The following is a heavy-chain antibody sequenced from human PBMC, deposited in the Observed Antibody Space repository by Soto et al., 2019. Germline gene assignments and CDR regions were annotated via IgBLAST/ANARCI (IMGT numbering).Heavy chain of an antibody. D-gene: IGHD6-6*01. Sequence: GGSLRLSCAASGFTFSSYSMNWVRQAPGKGLEWVSYISSSSSTIYYADSVKGRFTISRDNAKNSLYLQMNSLRDEDTAVYYCARTAVAARLITYYSYYMDVWGKGTTVTVSS. CDR3: ARTAVAARLITYYSYYMDV. CDR1: GFTFSSYS. J-gene: IGHJ6*03. V-gene: IGHV3-48*02. CDR2: ISSSSSTI.